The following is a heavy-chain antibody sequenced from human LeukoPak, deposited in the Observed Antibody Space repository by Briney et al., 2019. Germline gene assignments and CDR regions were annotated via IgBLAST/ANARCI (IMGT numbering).Heavy chain of an antibody. V-gene: IGHV4-59*01. CDR2: IYYSGST. J-gene: IGHJ5*02. D-gene: IGHD2-2*02. CDR1: GGSISSYY. Sequence: TPSETLSLTCTVSGGSISSYYWSWIRQPPGKGLEWIGYIYYSGSTNYNPSLKSRVTISVDTSKNQFSLKLSSVTAADTAVYHCARSQHCSSTSCYINWFDPWGQGTLVTVSS. CDR3: ARSQHCSSTSCYINWFDP.